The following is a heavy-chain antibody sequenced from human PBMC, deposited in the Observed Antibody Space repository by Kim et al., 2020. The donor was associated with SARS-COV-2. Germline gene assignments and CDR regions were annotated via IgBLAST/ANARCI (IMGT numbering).Heavy chain of an antibody. V-gene: IGHV1-2*02. D-gene: IGHD6-6*01. CDR2: INPNSGGT. CDR3: ALYASAARPFDY. J-gene: IGHJ4*02. Sequence: ASVKVSCKASGYTFTGYYMHWVRQAPGQGLEWMGWINPNSGGTNYAQKFQGRVTMTRDTSISTAYMELSRLRSDDTAVYYCALYASAARPFDYWGQGTLVTVSS. CDR1: GYTFTGYY.